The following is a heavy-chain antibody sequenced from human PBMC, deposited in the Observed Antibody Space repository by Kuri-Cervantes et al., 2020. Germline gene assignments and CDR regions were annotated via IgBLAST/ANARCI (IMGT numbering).Heavy chain of an antibody. CDR2: IIPIFGTA. CDR3: ARDFGALPYRTPYYYYGMDV. D-gene: IGHD3-16*01. V-gene: IGHV1-69*13. J-gene: IGHJ6*02. Sequence: SVKVSCKASGGTFSSYAISWVRQAPGQGLEWMGGIIPIFGTANYAQKFQGRVTITADESTSTAYMELSSLRSEDTAVYYCARDFGALPYRTPYYYYGMDVWGQGTTVTFSS. CDR1: GGTFSSYA.